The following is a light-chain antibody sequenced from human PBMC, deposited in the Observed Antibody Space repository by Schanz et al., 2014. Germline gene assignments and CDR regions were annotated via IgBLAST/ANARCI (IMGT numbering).Light chain of an antibody. J-gene: IGLJ3*02. CDR3: ATWDDSLNGWV. Sequence: QSVLTQPPSVSGAPGQRVTVSCTGGSSNIGAGYDVHWYQQLPGTAPRLLMFENKHRPSGVPDRFSGSKSGTSASLAITGLQSEDEGDYYCATWDDSLNGWVFGGGTKLTVL. CDR1: SSNIGAGYD. CDR2: ENK. V-gene: IGLV1-40*01.